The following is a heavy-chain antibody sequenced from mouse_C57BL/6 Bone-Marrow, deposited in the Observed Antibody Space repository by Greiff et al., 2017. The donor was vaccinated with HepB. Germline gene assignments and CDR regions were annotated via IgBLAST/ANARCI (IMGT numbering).Heavy chain of an antibody. Sequence: QVQLQQPGAELVRPGTSVKLSCKASGYTFTSYWMHWVKQRPGQGLEWIGVIDPSDSYTNYNQKFKGKATLTVDTSSSTAYMQLSSLTSEDSAVYYCARFLSSLYYGYDDYAMDYWGQGTSVTVSS. CDR2: IDPSDSYT. D-gene: IGHD2-2*01. J-gene: IGHJ4*01. CDR3: ARFLSSLYYGYDDYAMDY. V-gene: IGHV1-59*01. CDR1: GYTFTSYW.